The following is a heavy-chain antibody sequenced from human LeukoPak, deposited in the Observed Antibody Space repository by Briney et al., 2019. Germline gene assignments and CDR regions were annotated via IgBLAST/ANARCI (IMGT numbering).Heavy chain of an antibody. CDR2: ISSSNSYI. D-gene: IGHD6-6*01. CDR3: ARPQTSSSSTASLGY. V-gene: IGHV3-21*04. J-gene: IGHJ4*02. CDR1: GFTFSSYS. Sequence: GGSLRLSCAASGFTFSSYSMNWVRQAPGKGRKGVSSISSSNSYIYYADSVKGRFTISRDNAKNSLYLQMDSLRAEDTAIYYCARPQTSSSSTASLGYWGQGTLVTVSS.